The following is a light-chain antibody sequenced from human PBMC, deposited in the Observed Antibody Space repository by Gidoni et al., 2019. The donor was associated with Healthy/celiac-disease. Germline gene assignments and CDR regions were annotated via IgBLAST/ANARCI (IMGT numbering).Light chain of an antibody. CDR2: AAS. CDR1: QSISSY. CDR3: QQSYSTLTWT. J-gene: IGKJ1*01. V-gene: IGKV1-39*01. Sequence: GDRVTITCRASQSISSYLNWYQQKPGKAPKLLIYAASSLQSGVPSRFSGSGSGTDFTLTISSLQPEDFATYYCQQSYSTLTWTFGQGPKLEIK.